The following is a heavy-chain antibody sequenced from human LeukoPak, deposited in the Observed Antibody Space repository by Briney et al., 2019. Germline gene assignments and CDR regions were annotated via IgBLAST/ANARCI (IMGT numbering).Heavy chain of an antibody. CDR2: ISGSGAGT. V-gene: IGHV3-23*01. CDR3: ARGTFGFDY. CDR1: GFTFSTYG. J-gene: IGHJ4*02. D-gene: IGHD3-16*01. Sequence: GGSLRLSYAASGFTFSTYGMSWVRQAPGKGLEWVSHISGSGAGTYYADSVKGRFTISRDNSKNTLFLQMNSLRAEDTAIYYCARGTFGFDYWGQGTLVTVSS.